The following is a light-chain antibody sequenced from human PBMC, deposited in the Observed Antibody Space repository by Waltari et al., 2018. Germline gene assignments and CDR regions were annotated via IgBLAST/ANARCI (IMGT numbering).Light chain of an antibody. CDR1: STDAGPHTY. CDR3: CSYANMVTLFVV. V-gene: IGLV2-14*03. CDR2: DVS. Sequence: QSALTQPASVSGSPGQSITISCTGSSTDAGPHTYVSWYQQHPGKAPKPIIYDVSHRPSGISNRFAGSRSGSTASLTISGLQAEDEADYCCCSYANMVTLFVVVGGGTKLTVL. J-gene: IGLJ2*01.